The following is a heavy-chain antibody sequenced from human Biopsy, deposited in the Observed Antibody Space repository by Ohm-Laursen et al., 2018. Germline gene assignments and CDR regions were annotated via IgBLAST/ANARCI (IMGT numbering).Heavy chain of an antibody. J-gene: IGHJ4*02. CDR3: ARNAGWYGDLYYFDY. D-gene: IGHD6-19*01. Sequence: SVKVSCKASGYSFTTYYMHWVRQAPGQGLEWMGIINPSGSTTNYPQKFQGRVTMTWDTSTSTVYMELSSLRSEDTAVYFCARNAGWYGDLYYFDYWGQGTLVTVPS. CDR2: INPSGSTT. CDR1: GYSFTTYY. V-gene: IGHV1-46*01.